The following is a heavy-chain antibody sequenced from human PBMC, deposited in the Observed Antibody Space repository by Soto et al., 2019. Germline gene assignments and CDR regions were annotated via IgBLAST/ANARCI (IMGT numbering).Heavy chain of an antibody. J-gene: IGHJ4*02. CDR2: IYSSGST. CDR3: ARQRRDFDY. V-gene: IGHV4-59*08. CDR1: GGSISGYY. Sequence: QVQLQESGPGLVKPSETLSLTCTVSGGSISGYYLCWIRQPPGKGLQWIGYIYSSGSTNYNPSLKSRVTKSVDTSKNQFSLNLSSVTAADTAVYYCARQRRDFDYWGQGSLVTVSS.